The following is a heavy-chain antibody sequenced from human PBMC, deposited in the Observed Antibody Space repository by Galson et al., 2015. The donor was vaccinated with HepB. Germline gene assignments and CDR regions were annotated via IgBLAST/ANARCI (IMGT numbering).Heavy chain of an antibody. CDR3: AKGMYSSSSGIVH. Sequence: SLRLSCAASRFTFSTYAMSWVRQAPGKGLEWVSGISGSGGSTYYADSVKGRFTISRDNSKNTLYLQMNSLRVEDTAVYYCAKGMYSSSSGIVHWGQGTLVTVSS. CDR2: ISGSGGST. D-gene: IGHD6-6*01. CDR1: RFTFSTYA. V-gene: IGHV3-23*01. J-gene: IGHJ4*02.